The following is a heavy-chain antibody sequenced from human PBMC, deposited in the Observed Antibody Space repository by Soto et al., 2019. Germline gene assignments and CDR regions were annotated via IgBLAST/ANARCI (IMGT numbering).Heavy chain of an antibody. CDR2: IYPGDSDT. CDR1: GYSFTGYW. CDR3: ARRNYYDSSGSTSDAFDI. V-gene: IGHV5-51*01. Sequence: PGESLKIYCKGSGYSFTGYWIGWVRQMPGKGLEWMGLIYPGDSDTRYRPSFQGQVTISADKSISTAYLQWSSLKASDTAMYYCARRNYYDSSGSTSDAFDIWGQGTMVTVSS. D-gene: IGHD3-22*01. J-gene: IGHJ3*02.